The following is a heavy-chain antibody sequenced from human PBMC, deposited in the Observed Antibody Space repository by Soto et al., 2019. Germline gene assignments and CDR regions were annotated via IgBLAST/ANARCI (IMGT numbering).Heavy chain of an antibody. CDR2: IIPIFVTA. CDR3: ARGNQRWLQLWYFDL. D-gene: IGHD5-12*01. J-gene: IGHJ2*01. CDR1: GGTFSSYT. V-gene: IGHV1-69*12. Sequence: VQLVXSXAEVKKPGSSVTVSCKASGGTFSSYTISWVRQAPGQGLEWMGGIIPIFVTANNAQKFQGRVTITAEESKSTAYIELSSLRSEDTAVYYCARGNQRWLQLWYFDLWGRGTLVTVSS.